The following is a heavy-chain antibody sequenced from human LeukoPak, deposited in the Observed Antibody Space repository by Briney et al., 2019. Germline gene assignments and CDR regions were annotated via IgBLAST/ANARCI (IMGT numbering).Heavy chain of an antibody. V-gene: IGHV3-53*01. J-gene: IGHJ3*02. CDR1: GFTVSSNY. CDR3: ARGFTSAHDAFDI. CDR2: IYSGGST. Sequence: GGSLRLSCAASGFTVSSNYMSWVRQAPGKGLEWVSVIYSGGSTYYADSVKGRFTISRDNPKNTLYLQMNSLRAEDTAVYYCARGFTSAHDAFDIWGQGTMVTVSS.